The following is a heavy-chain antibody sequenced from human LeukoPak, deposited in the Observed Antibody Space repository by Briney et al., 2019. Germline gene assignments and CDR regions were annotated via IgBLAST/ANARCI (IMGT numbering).Heavy chain of an antibody. CDR3: ARGRTKVWGSYRTTYNWFDP. CDR2: IYYSGST. D-gene: IGHD3-16*02. V-gene: IGHV4-59*12. CDR1: GGSISSYY. J-gene: IGHJ5*02. Sequence: SETLSLTCTVSGGSISSYYWSWIRQPPGKGLEWIGYIYYSGSTNYNPSLKSRVTISVDTSKNQFSLKLSSVTAADTAVYYCARGRTKVWGSYRTTYNWFDPWGQGTLVTVSS.